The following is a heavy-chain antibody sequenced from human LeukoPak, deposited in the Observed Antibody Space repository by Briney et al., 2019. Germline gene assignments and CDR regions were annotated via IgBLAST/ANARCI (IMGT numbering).Heavy chain of an antibody. CDR2: ISSSSSYI. CDR1: GFTFSSYS. J-gene: IGHJ4*02. Sequence: GGSLRLSCAASGFTFSSYSMNWVRQAPGKGLEWVSSISSSSSYIYYADSVKGRFTISRDNSKNTLYLQMNSLRAEDTAVYYCAPDSGYSYGIFDYWGQGTLVTVSS. CDR3: APDSGYSYGIFDY. D-gene: IGHD5-18*01. V-gene: IGHV3-21*04.